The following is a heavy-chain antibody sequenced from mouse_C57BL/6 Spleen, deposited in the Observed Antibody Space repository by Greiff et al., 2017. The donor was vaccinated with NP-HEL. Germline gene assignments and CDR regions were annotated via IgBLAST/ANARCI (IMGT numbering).Heavy chain of an antibody. D-gene: IGHD2-2*01. J-gene: IGHJ1*03. V-gene: IGHV1-18*01. Sequence: EVKLVESGPELVKPGASVKIPCKASGYTFTDYNMDWVKQSHGKSLEWIGDINPNNGGTIYNQKFKGKATLTVDKSSSTAYMELRSLTSEDTAVYYCARNYGYDEYFDVWGTGTTVTVSS. CDR3: ARNYGYDEYFDV. CDR2: INPNNGGT. CDR1: GYTFTDYN.